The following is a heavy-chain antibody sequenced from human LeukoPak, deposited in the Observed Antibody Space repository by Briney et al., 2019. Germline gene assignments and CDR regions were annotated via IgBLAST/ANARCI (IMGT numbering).Heavy chain of an antibody. D-gene: IGHD2-15*01. V-gene: IGHV4-34*01. CDR1: GGSFSGYY. Sequence: SETLSLTCAVYGGSFSGYYWSWIRQPPGKGLEWIGEINHSGSTNYNPSLKSRVTISVDTSKNQFSLKLSSVTAADTAVYYCARPYCSGGSCSGNWGQGTLVTVSS. CDR2: INHSGST. J-gene: IGHJ4*02. CDR3: ARPYCSGGSCSGN.